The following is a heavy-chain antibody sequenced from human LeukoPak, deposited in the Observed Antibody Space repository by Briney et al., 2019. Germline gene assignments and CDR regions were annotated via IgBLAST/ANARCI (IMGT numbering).Heavy chain of an antibody. CDR2: ITTKAYGEKT. D-gene: IGHD3-10*01. V-gene: IGHV3-49*04. CDR3: TGSYKGASGSYPLIGY. CDR1: GVTFGEFA. Sequence: QAGGSLRLSCTTSGVTFGEFAMSWVRQAPGRGLEWVGFITTKAYGEKTGYAASVKVRFTISRDDSKSIAYLQMNSLKTEDTAVYYCTGSYKGASGSYPLIGYWGQGTLVTVSS. J-gene: IGHJ4*02.